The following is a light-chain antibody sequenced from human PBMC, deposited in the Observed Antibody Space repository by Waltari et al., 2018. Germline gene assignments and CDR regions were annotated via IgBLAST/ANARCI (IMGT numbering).Light chain of an antibody. V-gene: IGLV8-61*01. Sequence: WDHQTPAHAPRCAGYNTNVRSAGVPGRFSGSSLGNKAALTITGAQADDDSDYHCCLYLGDGIWVFGGGTKLTVL. CDR2: NTN. J-gene: IGLJ3*02. CDR3: CLYLGDGIWV.